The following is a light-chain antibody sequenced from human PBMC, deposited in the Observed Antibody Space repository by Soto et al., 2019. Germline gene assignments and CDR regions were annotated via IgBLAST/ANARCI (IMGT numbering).Light chain of an antibody. Sequence: DIQMTQSPSTLSASVGDRVTITCRASQSISSWLAWYQQKPGKAPKLLIYKASSLESGVPSRFSGSGSGTEFPLTISSLPPDDVATYYCQQYNSYPSFGGGTKVEIK. CDR3: QQYNSYPS. V-gene: IGKV1-5*03. CDR1: QSISSW. J-gene: IGKJ4*02. CDR2: KAS.